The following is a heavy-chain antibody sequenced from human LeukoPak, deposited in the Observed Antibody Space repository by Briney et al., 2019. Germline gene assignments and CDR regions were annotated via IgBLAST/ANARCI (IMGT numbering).Heavy chain of an antibody. V-gene: IGHV4-59*01. CDR2: IYNSGGT. J-gene: IGHJ4*02. CDR1: GGSISSYY. CDR3: ARDLWGAAAGFFDY. Sequence: SETLSLTCTVSGGSISSYYWSWIRQPPGKGLGWIGYIYNSGGTNYNPSLKSRVTISVDTSKNQFSLKLSSVTAADTAVYYCARDLWGAAAGFFDYWGQGTLVTVSS. D-gene: IGHD6-13*01.